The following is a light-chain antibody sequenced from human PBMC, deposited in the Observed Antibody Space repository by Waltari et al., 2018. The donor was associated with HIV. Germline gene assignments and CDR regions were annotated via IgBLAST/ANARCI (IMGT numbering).Light chain of an antibody. Sequence: QSALTQPASVSGSPGQSITISCTGTSSDVGGYNYVSWYQQHPGKAPNLMIYEVSKRPSGVSNRFAGSKSGNTASLTISGLQAEDEADYYCSSYTSSSTYVVFGGGTKLTVL. CDR1: SSDVGGYNY. V-gene: IGLV2-14*01. CDR2: EVS. J-gene: IGLJ2*01. CDR3: SSYTSSSTYVV.